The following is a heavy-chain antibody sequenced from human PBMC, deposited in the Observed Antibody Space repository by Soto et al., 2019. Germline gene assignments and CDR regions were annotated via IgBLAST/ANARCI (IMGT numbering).Heavy chain of an antibody. CDR3: ARVSVIGWILYDY. CDR2: INHSGST. J-gene: IGHJ4*02. Sequence: SETLSLTCAVFGGSFSGYYWTWIRQPPGKGLEWIGEINHSGSTNYNPSLKSRFTISVDTSKNQFSLKLSSVTAADTAIYYCARVSVIGWILYDYWGQGNLVTVSS. CDR1: GGSFSGYY. D-gene: IGHD2-21*01. V-gene: IGHV4-34*01.